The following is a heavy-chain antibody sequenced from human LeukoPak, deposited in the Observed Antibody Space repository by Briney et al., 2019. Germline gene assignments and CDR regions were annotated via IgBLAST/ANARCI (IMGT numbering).Heavy chain of an antibody. V-gene: IGHV3-33*01. CDR2: IWYDGSEK. J-gene: IGHJ6*02. Sequence: GGSLRLSCAASGFTFSSHGMHWVRQAPGKGLEWVAVIWYDGSEKYYADSVKGRLTISRDNSKNTLYLQMNSLRAEDTAVYYCARDNMVTTRYYYYGMDVWGQGTTVTVSS. CDR3: ARDNMVTTRYYYYGMDV. D-gene: IGHD4-17*01. CDR1: GFTFSSHG.